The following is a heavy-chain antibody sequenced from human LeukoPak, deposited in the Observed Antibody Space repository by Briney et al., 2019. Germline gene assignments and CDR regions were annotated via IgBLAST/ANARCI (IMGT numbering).Heavy chain of an antibody. J-gene: IGHJ4*02. CDR3: VKGQGFILDC. D-gene: IGHD3-16*02. CDR2: IYSTGSI. V-gene: IGHV3-53*01. CDR1: GFSVSENY. Sequence: GGSLRLSCAVSGFSVSENYMDWVRQAPGKGLEWVSVIYSTGSISYADSVKGRFTISRDNSMNTLYLQMDSLRAEDTAVYYCVKGQGFILDCWGQGTLVTVSS.